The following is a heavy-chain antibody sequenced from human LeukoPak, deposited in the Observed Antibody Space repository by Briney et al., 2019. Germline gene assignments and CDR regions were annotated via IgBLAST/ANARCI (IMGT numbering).Heavy chain of an antibody. D-gene: IGHD6-13*01. Sequence: GRSLRLSCTASGSTSGDYAMSWVRQAPGKGLEWVGFIRSKAYGGTTEYAASVKGIFTISRDDSKSIAYLQMNSLKTEDTAVYYCTRDAPLYSSSWTYYYYYYMDVWGKGTTVTVSS. CDR2: IRSKAYGGTT. CDR3: TRDAPLYSSSWTYYYYYYMDV. CDR1: GSTSGDYA. J-gene: IGHJ6*03. V-gene: IGHV3-49*04.